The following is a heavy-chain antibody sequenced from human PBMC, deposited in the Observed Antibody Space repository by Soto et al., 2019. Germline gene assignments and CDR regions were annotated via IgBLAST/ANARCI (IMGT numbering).Heavy chain of an antibody. CDR1: GYSFTSYW. Sequence: GESLKISCKGSGYSFTSYWIGWVRQMPGKGLEWMGIIYPGDSDTRYSPSFQGQVTISADKSISTAYLQWSSLKASDTAMYYCAVCPEGGYYYYGMDVWGQGTTVTVSS. V-gene: IGHV5-51*01. CDR2: IYPGDSDT. CDR3: AVCPEGGYYYYGMDV. J-gene: IGHJ6*02.